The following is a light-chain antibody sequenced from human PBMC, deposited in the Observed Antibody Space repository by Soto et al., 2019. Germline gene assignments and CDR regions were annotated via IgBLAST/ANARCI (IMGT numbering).Light chain of an antibody. CDR3: SSYAGGNTWV. V-gene: IGLV2-8*01. CDR2: EVS. Sequence: QSALTQPPSASGSPGQSVTISCTGTSSDVGGYNFVSWYQHHPGKAPKFMIYEVSKRPSGVPDRFSGSKSDSTASLTVSGLQAEDEADHYCSSYAGGNTWVFGGGTKLTVL. J-gene: IGLJ3*02. CDR1: SSDVGGYNF.